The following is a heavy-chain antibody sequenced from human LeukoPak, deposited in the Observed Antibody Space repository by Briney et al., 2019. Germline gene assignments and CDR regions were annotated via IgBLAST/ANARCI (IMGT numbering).Heavy chain of an antibody. CDR3: ARYSLIGNNDFDI. D-gene: IGHD1-20*01. J-gene: IGHJ3*02. CDR2: IEKSGRT. Sequence: SETLSLICTVSGGLISSHYWSWIRQPPGKGLEWIGYIEKSGRTNYNPSLMRRVTISEDTSKNQFSMNVTSVTAADTAVYYCARYSLIGNNDFDIWGQGTMVTISS. CDR1: GGLISSHY. V-gene: IGHV4-59*11.